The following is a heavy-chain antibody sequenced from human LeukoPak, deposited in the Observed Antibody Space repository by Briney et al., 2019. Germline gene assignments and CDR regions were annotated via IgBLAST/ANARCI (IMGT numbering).Heavy chain of an antibody. CDR2: ISYDGTNK. CDR3: ARGPPMYSYGSSPYHYDYFAY. Sequence: GGSLRLSCAASGFTFSTFAMHWVRQAPGKGLEWLALISYDGTNKYYADSVKGRFTISRDNSKSTLYMQMNSLRAEDTALYYCARGPPMYSYGSSPYHYDYFAYWGQGSLVTVSS. V-gene: IGHV3-30-3*01. J-gene: IGHJ4*02. CDR1: GFTFSTFA. D-gene: IGHD3-22*01.